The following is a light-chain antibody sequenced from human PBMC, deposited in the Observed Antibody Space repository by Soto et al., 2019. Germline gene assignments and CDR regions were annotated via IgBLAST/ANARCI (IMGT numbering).Light chain of an antibody. Sequence: EIVMTQSPATLSFSPVERSTLSLTASHYIYSNVAWFQQRPGQAPRLLIYRASTRATGTPARFTGSGSGTEFTLTITSLQSEDFALYYCQQYHNLWTFGQGTKVDIK. CDR2: RAS. CDR3: QQYHNLWT. J-gene: IGKJ1*01. CDR1: HYIYSN. V-gene: IGKV3-15*01.